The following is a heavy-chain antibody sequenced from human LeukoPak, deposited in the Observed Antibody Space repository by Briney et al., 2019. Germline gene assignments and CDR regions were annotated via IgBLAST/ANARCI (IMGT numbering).Heavy chain of an antibody. Sequence: GGSLRLSCAVSGFSVSSHYMSWVRQAPGKGLQWVSVLYSGGFTNYAESVRGRCTISRDNSKNSLYLQINSLRVDDTAVLYCSRAPAGQPYFYLDGWGKGTTVTVSS. CDR1: GFSVSSHY. V-gene: IGHV3-53*01. D-gene: IGHD3-10*01. J-gene: IGHJ6*03. CDR2: LYSGGFT. CDR3: SRAPAGQPYFYLDG.